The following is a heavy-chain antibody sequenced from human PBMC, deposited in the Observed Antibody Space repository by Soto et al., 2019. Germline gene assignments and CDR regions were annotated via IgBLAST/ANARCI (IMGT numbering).Heavy chain of an antibody. Sequence: PSETLSLTCTVSGGSISSYYWSWIRQPPGKGLEWIGYIYYSGSTNYNPSLKSRVTISVDTSKNQFSLKLSSVTAADTAVYYCARFFCYYVYYYYYMDALRKRTTVPVS. CDR3: ARFFCYYVYYYYYMDA. V-gene: IGHV4-59*01. J-gene: IGHJ6*03. CDR1: GGSISSYY. D-gene: IGHD3-22*01. CDR2: IYYSGST.